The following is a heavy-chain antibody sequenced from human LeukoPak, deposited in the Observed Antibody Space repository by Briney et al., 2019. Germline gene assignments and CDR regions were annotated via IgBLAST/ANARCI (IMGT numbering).Heavy chain of an antibody. Sequence: ASVKVSCKASGYTFTDFYMLWVRQAPGQGLEWMGWINPSGGSTSYAQKFQGRVTMTRDTSTSTVYMELSSLRSEDTAVYYCARDSVPAVAGTFAIDYWGQGTLVTVSS. V-gene: IGHV1-46*01. CDR1: GYTFTDFY. CDR2: INPSGGST. CDR3: ARDSVPAVAGTFAIDY. D-gene: IGHD6-19*01. J-gene: IGHJ4*02.